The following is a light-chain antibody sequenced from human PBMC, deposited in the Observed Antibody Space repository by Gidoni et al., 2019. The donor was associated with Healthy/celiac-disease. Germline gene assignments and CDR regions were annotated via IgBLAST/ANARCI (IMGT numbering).Light chain of an antibody. CDR2: EVS. CDR1: SSDVGGYNY. CDR3: SSYTSSSTVV. J-gene: IGLJ2*01. Sequence: QSALTQPASVSGSPGQSITISCTGTSSDVGGYNYVSWYQQHPGKAPNLMIYEVSNRPSGVSNRFAGSKSGKTASLTISGLQDEDEDDYYCSSYTSSSTVVFGGGTKLTVL. V-gene: IGLV2-14*01.